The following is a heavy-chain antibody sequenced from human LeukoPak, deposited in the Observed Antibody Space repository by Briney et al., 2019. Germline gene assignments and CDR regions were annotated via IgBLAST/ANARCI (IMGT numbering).Heavy chain of an antibody. CDR2: IYYSGST. CDR3: ARDHVYYDSSGYHDRDAFDI. J-gene: IGHJ3*02. V-gene: IGHV4-61*01. CDR1: GGSVSSGSYY. D-gene: IGHD3-22*01. Sequence: SETLSLTCTVSGGSVSSGSYYWSWIRQPPGKGLEWIGNIYYSGSTNYNPSLKSRVTISVDTSKNQFSLKLSSVTAADTAVYYCARDHVYYDSSGYHDRDAFDIWGQGTMVTVSS.